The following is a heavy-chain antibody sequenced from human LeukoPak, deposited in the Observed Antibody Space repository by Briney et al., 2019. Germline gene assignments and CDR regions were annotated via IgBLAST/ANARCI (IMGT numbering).Heavy chain of an antibody. CDR1: GYTFTSYG. CDR2: ISAYNGNT. V-gene: IGHV1-18*01. D-gene: IGHD3-9*01. CDR3: ARDIPVLRYSGDYYGMDV. Sequence: ASVKVSCKASGYTFTSYGISWVRQAPGQGLEWMGWISAYNGNTNYAQKLQGRVTMTTDTSTSTAYMELRSLRSDDTAVYYCARDIPVLRYSGDYYGMDVWGQGTTVTVSS. J-gene: IGHJ6*02.